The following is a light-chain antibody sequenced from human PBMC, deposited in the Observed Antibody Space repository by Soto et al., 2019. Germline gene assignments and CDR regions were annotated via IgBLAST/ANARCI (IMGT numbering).Light chain of an antibody. J-gene: IGKJ3*01. CDR2: SAS. V-gene: IGKV1-39*01. CDR1: QSISPY. Sequence: DIQMTQSPSSLSASVGDRVTITCRASQSISPYLSWYQQKPGKAPKLLIYSASSLQSGVPSRFSGSGSGTDFTLTISSLQPEDFATYFCQQSYSTPLFTFGPGTKVDFK. CDR3: QQSYSTPLFT.